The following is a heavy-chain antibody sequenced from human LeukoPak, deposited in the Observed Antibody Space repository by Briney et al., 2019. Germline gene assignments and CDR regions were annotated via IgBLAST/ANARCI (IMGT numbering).Heavy chain of an antibody. CDR3: AKDLMYPRYYFDY. CDR2: ISGSGGST. D-gene: IGHD2-8*01. V-gene: IGHV3-23*01. CDR1: GFTFSSYW. Sequence: PGGSLRLSCAASGFTFSSYWMSWVRQAPGKGLEWVSGISGSGGSTYYADSVKGRFTISRDNSKNTLYLQMNSLRAEDTAVYYCAKDLMYPRYYFDYWGQGTLVTVSS. J-gene: IGHJ4*02.